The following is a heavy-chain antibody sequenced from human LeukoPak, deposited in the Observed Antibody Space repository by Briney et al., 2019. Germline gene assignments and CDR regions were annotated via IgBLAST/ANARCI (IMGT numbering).Heavy chain of an antibody. V-gene: IGHV1-46*01. CDR2: INPSGGST. CDR1: GYTFTSYY. Sequence: ASVKVSCKASGYTFTSYYMHWVRQAPGQGLEWMGIINPSGGSTSYAQKFQGRVTMTRDTSTSTVYMELSSLRSEDTAVYYCARDRLAGSTYYGLLYYWGQGTLDTVSS. D-gene: IGHD3-3*01. CDR3: ARDRLAGSTYYGLLYY. J-gene: IGHJ4*02.